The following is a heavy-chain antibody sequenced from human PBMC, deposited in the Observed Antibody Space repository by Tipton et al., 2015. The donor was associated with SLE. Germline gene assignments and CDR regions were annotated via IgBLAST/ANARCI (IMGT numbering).Heavy chain of an antibody. CDR1: GGSISTYY. CDR3: ARDRGYCSGGSCLGLDY. D-gene: IGHD2-15*01. J-gene: IGHJ4*02. V-gene: IGHV4-4*07. CDR2: IYTSGST. Sequence: LVKPSETLSLTCTVSGGSISTYYWSWIRQPAGKGLEWIGRIYTSGSTNYNRSLKSRVTMSVDTSKNQFSLKLTSVTAADTAVYYCARDRGYCSGGSCLGLDYWGQGTLVTVSS.